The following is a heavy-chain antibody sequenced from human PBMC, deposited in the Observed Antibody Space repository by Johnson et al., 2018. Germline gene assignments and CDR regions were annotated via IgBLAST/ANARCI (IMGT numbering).Heavy chain of an antibody. J-gene: IGHJ3*02. Sequence: QVQLQESGPGLVKXSETLSLTCTVSGGSISSYYWSWIRQPPGTGLEWIGYIYYSGSTNYNPSLKRRSTISVDTTKNQFSLKLSSVTAADTAVYYCPRARGSSIDAFDIWGQGTMVTVSS. CDR3: PRARGSSIDAFDI. V-gene: IGHV4-59*08. D-gene: IGHD1-26*01. CDR2: IYYSGST. CDR1: GGSISSYY.